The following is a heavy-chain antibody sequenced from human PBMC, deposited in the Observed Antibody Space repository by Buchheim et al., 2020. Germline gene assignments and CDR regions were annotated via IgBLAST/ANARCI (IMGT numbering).Heavy chain of an antibody. CDR3: AAWAGGSAIIGLFDY. D-gene: IGHD5-18*01. CDR2: MSHDGGNE. V-gene: IGHV3-30-3*01. J-gene: IGHJ4*02. Sequence: QVQLVESGGGVVQPGRSLRLSCVASGFTFSSHAMHWVRQAPGKGLEWVAIMSHDGGNEYYADSVKGRFTISRDNSKNTLYLQMNSLRPDDTAVYYCAAWAGGSAIIGLFDYWGQGTL. CDR1: GFTFSSHA.